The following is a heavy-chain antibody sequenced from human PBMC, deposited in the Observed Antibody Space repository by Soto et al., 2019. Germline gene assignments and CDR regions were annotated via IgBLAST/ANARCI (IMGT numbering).Heavy chain of an antibody. J-gene: IGHJ4*02. V-gene: IGHV1-46*01. CDR1: GYTFTSYH. CDR3: ARVLTDSNGWYHFDY. CDR2: INPSGGST. D-gene: IGHD6-19*01. Sequence: QVQLVQSGAEVKKPGASVKVSCKTSGYTFTSYHLHWVRQAPGEGLEWMGSINPSGGSTPYAQKFENRVTMTSDTSTRTVYMELGSLRSEDTTVYYCARVLTDSNGWYHFDYWGQGALVTVSS.